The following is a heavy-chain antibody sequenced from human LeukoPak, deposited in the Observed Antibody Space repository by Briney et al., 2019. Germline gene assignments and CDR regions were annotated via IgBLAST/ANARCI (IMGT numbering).Heavy chain of an antibody. V-gene: IGHV4-30-2*01. Sequence: SQTLSLTCAVSGGSISSGGYSWSWIRQPPGKGLEWIGYIYHSGSTYYNPSLKSRVTISVDRSKNQFSLRLSSVTAADTAVYYCARDLDGTNHFDFWGQGTLVTVSS. CDR1: GGSISSGGYS. D-gene: IGHD2-8*01. CDR3: ARDLDGTNHFDF. J-gene: IGHJ4*02. CDR2: IYHSGST.